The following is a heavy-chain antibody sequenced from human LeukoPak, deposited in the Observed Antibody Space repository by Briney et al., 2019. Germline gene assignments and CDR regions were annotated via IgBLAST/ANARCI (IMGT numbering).Heavy chain of an antibody. Sequence: SETLSLTCTVSGGSISSSSYYWGWIRQPPGKGLEWIGSIYYSGSTYYNSSLKSRVTISVDTSKNQFSLKLSSVTAADTAVYYCARGGRGGYFDYWGQGTLVTVSS. CDR1: GGSISSSSYY. V-gene: IGHV4-39*07. CDR2: IYYSGST. J-gene: IGHJ4*02. CDR3: ARGGRGGYFDY. D-gene: IGHD2-15*01.